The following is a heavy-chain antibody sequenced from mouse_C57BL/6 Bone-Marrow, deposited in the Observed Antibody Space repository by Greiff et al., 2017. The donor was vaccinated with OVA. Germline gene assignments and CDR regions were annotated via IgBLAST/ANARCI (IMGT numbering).Heavy chain of an antibody. J-gene: IGHJ3*01. V-gene: IGHV1-22*01. Sequence: VQLKQSGPELVKPGASVKMSCKASGYTFTDYNMHWVKQSHGKSLEWIGYINPNNGGTSYNQKFKGKATLTVNKSSSTAYMELRSLTSEDSAVYYCARWPIYYYGSSPWFAYWGQGTLVTVSA. CDR2: INPNNGGT. D-gene: IGHD1-1*01. CDR1: GYTFTDYN. CDR3: ARWPIYYYGSSPWFAY.